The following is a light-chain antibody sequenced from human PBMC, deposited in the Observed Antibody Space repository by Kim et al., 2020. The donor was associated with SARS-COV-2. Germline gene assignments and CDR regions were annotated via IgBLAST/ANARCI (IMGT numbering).Light chain of an antibody. Sequence: APGKTAMITCGGTNIGGKNVHWYQRQPGQAPVVVICYDIERPSGIPERFSGSNSGNTATLTISGVEAGDEADYYCQVWDSSSDQWVFGGGTKLTVL. J-gene: IGLJ3*02. V-gene: IGLV3-21*04. CDR1: NIGGKN. CDR3: QVWDSSSDQWV. CDR2: YDI.